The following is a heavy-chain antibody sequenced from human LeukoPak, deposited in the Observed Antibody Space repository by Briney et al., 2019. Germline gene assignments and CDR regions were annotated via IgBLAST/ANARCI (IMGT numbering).Heavy chain of an antibody. J-gene: IGHJ6*03. CDR3: ATTSSGSYYYYYMDV. Sequence: GESLKISCKGSGYSFTSYWIGWVRQMPGKGLEWMGIIYPGDSDTRYSPSFQGQVTISADKSISTAYLQWSSLKASDTAMYYCATTSSGSYYYYYMDVWGKGTTVTVSS. CDR1: GYSFTSYW. CDR2: IYPGDSDT. D-gene: IGHD3-22*01. V-gene: IGHV5-51*01.